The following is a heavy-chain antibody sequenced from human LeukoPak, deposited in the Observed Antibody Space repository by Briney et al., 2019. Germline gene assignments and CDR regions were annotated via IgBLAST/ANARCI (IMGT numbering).Heavy chain of an antibody. J-gene: IGHJ4*02. CDR3: ARQEYGLHY. V-gene: IGHV3-33*01. CDR2: IWLDGSNK. CDR1: GFTFSSYG. D-gene: IGHD3-10*01. Sequence: PGGSPRRSCAASGFTFSSYGMHWVRQGPGKGLEWVAVIWLDGSNKFYGDSVKGRFTVSRDNSRNTLYLQMNSLRAEDTAVYYCARQEYGLHYWGQGTLVTVSS.